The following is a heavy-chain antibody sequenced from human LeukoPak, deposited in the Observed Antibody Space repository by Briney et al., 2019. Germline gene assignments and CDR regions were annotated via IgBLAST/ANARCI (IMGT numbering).Heavy chain of an antibody. D-gene: IGHD2-2*01. CDR2: INHSGST. CDR3: ARTNKHGGYCSSTSCYGRYYYYGMDV. V-gene: IGHV4-34*01. Sequence: SETLSLTCAVYGGSFSGYYWSWIRQPPGKGLEWIGEINHSGSTNYNPSLKSRVTISVDTSKNQFSLKLSSVTAADTAVYYCARTNKHGGYCSSTSCYGRYYYYGMDVWGQGTTVTGSS. CDR1: GGSFSGYY. J-gene: IGHJ6*02.